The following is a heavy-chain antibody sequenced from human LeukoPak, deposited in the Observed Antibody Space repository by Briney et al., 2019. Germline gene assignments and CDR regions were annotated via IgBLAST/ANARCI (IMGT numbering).Heavy chain of an antibody. J-gene: IGHJ4*02. V-gene: IGHV3-9*03. CDR2: ISWNSGSI. CDR1: GFTFDDYA. CDR3: VKDVSLGFCSGGSCSAHFDY. Sequence: GGSLRLSCAASGFTFDDYAMHWVRQAPGKGLEWVSGISWNSGSIVYVDSVKGRFTISRDNAKNSLYLQMDSLGPEDMALYYCVKDVSLGFCSGGSCSAHFDYWGQGTLATVSS. D-gene: IGHD2-15*01.